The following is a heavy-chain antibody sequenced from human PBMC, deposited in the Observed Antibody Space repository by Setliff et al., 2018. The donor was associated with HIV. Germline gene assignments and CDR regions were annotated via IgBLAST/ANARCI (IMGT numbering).Heavy chain of an antibody. D-gene: IGHD3-16*01. V-gene: IGHV3-66*02. CDR2: VHNTDT. Sequence: GGSLRLSCVASKFSVSDSYMGWVRQAPGKGLEWVSFVHNTDTYYANSVKGRFTISRDNSKTMVFLRMNSLTTEDTALYYCARVWMATVSSDYWGQGSLVTVS. CDR3: ARVWMATVSSDY. J-gene: IGHJ4*02. CDR1: KFSVSDSY.